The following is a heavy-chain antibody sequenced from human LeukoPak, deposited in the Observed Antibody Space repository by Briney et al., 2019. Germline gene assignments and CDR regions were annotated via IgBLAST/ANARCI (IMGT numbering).Heavy chain of an antibody. V-gene: IGHV3-74*01. CDR2: INSDGGDT. CDR1: GFTFSRSW. Sequence: GGSLRLSCAASGFTFSRSWMHWVRQAPGKGLAWLSRINSDGGDTTYADSVKGRFTISRDNAKNTLYLQMNSLRAEDTAMYYCARASGTDSSGYLQIDYWGQGTLVTVSS. D-gene: IGHD3-22*01. J-gene: IGHJ4*02. CDR3: ARASGTDSSGYLQIDY.